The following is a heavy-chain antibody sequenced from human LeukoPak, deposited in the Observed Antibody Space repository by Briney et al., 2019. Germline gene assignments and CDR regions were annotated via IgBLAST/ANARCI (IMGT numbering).Heavy chain of an antibody. CDR2: INHSGST. CDR1: GGSFSGYY. V-gene: IGHV4-34*01. D-gene: IGHD3-10*01. CDR3: ARIPRRITMVWGVITGFDH. J-gene: IGHJ4*02. Sequence: SDTLSLTCAVYGGSFSGYYWSWLRQPPGKGLEWIGEINHSGSTNYNPSLKSRVTISVDTSKNQFSLKLSSVTAADTAVYYCARIPRRITMVWGVITGFDHWGQGTLVTVSS.